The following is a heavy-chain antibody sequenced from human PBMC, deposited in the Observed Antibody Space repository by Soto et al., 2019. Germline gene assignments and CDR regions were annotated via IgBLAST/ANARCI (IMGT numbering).Heavy chain of an antibody. Sequence: QVQLVQSGAEVKKPGSSVKVSCKAYGGIFSTYVISWLRQAPGQGLEWMGGIIPIFGTPNYAQRFQGRVTITADESTCTAYMELSRLRSEDTAVYYCARDRDDYGSGNYYNRIDFWGQGTLVTVSS. J-gene: IGHJ4*02. CDR3: ARDRDDYGSGNYYNRIDF. D-gene: IGHD3-10*01. CDR2: IIPIFGTP. CDR1: GGIFSTYV. V-gene: IGHV1-69*01.